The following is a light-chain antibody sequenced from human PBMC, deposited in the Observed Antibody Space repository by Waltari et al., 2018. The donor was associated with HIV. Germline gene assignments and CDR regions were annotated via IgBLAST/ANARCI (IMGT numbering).Light chain of an antibody. Sequence: SYVLTQPPSVSVAPGKTARITCGGNNIGSKSVHWYQQKPGQAPVLVIYYDSDRPSGIPERFSGSNSGTTATLTISRVEAGDEADYYCQVWDSSSDLVVFGGGTKLTVL. CDR3: QVWDSSSDLVV. J-gene: IGLJ2*01. CDR2: YDS. CDR1: NIGSKS. V-gene: IGLV3-21*04.